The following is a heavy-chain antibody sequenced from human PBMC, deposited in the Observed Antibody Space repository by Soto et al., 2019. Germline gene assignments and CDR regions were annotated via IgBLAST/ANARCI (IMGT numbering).Heavy chain of an antibody. CDR3: ARDPRGYDSSGYYYPGAFDI. Sequence: SVKVSCKASGGAFSSYAISWVRQAPGQGLEWMGGIIPIFGTANYAQKFQGRVTITADKSTSTAYMELSSLRSEDTAVYYCARDPRGYDSSGYYYPGAFDIWGQGTMVTVSS. CDR2: IIPIFGTA. CDR1: GGAFSSYA. V-gene: IGHV1-69*06. J-gene: IGHJ3*02. D-gene: IGHD3-22*01.